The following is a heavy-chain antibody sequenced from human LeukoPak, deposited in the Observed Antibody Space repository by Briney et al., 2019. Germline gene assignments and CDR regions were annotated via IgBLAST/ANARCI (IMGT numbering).Heavy chain of an antibody. Sequence: SKTLSLTCAVYGGSFSGYYWSWIRHPPGKGLEWIGEINHSGSTNYNPSLKSRVTISVDTSKNQFSLKLSSVTAADTAVYYCARGAYGSGRRFDPWGQGTLVTVSS. CDR1: GGSFSGYY. D-gene: IGHD3-10*01. CDR2: INHSGST. J-gene: IGHJ5*02. V-gene: IGHV4-34*01. CDR3: ARGAYGSGRRFDP.